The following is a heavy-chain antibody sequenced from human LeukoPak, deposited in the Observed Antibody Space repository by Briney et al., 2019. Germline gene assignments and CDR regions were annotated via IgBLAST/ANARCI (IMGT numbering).Heavy chain of an antibody. D-gene: IGHD4-17*01. CDR3: AKDAMATVTYFDY. Sequence: GGSLRLSCATSGFTFNSYAMSWVRQAPGKGLEWLSGLSGSGGDTDYADSVKGRFTISRDNSRNTLYLQMNSLGSEDTAVYYCAKDAMATVTYFDYWGQGSLVTVSS. CDR2: LSGSGGDT. CDR1: GFTFNSYA. V-gene: IGHV3-23*01. J-gene: IGHJ4*02.